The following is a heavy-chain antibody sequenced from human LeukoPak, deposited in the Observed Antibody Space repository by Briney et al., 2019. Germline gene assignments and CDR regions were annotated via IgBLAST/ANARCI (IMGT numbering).Heavy chain of an antibody. J-gene: IGHJ4*02. CDR3: ARDRLEWLFLYYFDY. D-gene: IGHD3-3*01. V-gene: IGHV3-7*01. CDR2: IKQDGSEK. CDR1: GFTFSSYW. Sequence: PGGSLRLSCAASGFTFSSYWMSWVRQAPGKGLEWVANIKQDGSEKYYVDSVKGRFTISRDNAKNSLYLQMNSLRAEDTAVYYCARDRLEWLFLYYFDYWGQGTLVTVSS.